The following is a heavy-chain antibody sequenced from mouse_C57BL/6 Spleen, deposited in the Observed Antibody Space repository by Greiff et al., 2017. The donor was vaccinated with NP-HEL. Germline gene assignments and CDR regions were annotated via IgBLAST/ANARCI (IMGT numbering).Heavy chain of an antibody. CDR2: ISYDGSN. Sequence: EVQLQESGPGLVKPSQSLSLTCSVTGYSITSGYYWNWIRQFPGNKLEWMGYISYDGSNNYNPSLKNRISITRDTSKNQFFLKLNSVTTEDTATYYCARDYYGSSYGGFAYWGQGTLVTVSA. J-gene: IGHJ3*01. CDR1: GYSITSGYY. CDR3: ARDYYGSSYGGFAY. D-gene: IGHD1-1*01. V-gene: IGHV3-6*01.